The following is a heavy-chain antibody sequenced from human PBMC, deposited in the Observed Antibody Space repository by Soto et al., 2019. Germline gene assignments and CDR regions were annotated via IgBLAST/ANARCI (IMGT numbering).Heavy chain of an antibody. V-gene: IGHV4-34*01. CDR3: VRGGFHRGNYYIFDY. CDR1: GGSFSGYY. J-gene: IGHJ4*02. Sequence: SETLSLTCAVYGGSFSGYYWTWIRQPPGKGLEWIGEITHSGSTTYNPSLKSRATISVDTSRDQFSLRLTSVTAADTAAYYCVRGGFHRGNYYIFDYWGQGALVTVSS. CDR2: ITHSGST. D-gene: IGHD3-22*01.